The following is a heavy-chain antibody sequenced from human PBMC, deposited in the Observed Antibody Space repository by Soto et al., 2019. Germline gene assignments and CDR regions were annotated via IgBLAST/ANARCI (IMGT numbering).Heavy chain of an antibody. CDR3: AINEGTDGYKFAY. CDR2: IIPLFGTA. Sequence: QVQLVQSGAEVKKPGSSVTVSCKASGGTFSTYDICWVRQAPGQGLEWMGGIIPLFGTANYAQKFQGRATIIADESTGTAYMELRRLRSEDTAVYYCAINEGTDGYKFAYWGQGTLVTVSS. CDR1: GGTFSTYD. D-gene: IGHD5-12*01. V-gene: IGHV1-69*01. J-gene: IGHJ4*02.